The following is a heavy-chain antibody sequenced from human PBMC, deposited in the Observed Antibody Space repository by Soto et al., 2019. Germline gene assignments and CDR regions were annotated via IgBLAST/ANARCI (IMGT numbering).Heavy chain of an antibody. CDR2: IDSSGSAI. CDR3: ARGDASGY. J-gene: IGHJ4*02. Sequence: GWSLRLSCGASVFTCSSYEMNWVRQAPGKGLEWVSYIDSSGSAIYYADSVKGRFTISRDNAKNSLYLQMNSLRAEDTAVYYCARGDASGYWGQGTLVTVSS. V-gene: IGHV3-48*03. D-gene: IGHD2-2*01. CDR1: VFTCSSYE.